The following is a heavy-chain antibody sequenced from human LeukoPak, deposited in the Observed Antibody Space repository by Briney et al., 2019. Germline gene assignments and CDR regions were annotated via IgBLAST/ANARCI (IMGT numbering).Heavy chain of an antibody. D-gene: IGHD5-24*01. CDR1: GFTFSPAW. Sequence: PGGSLRLTCAASGFTFSPAWMHRVRQAPGKGLEWVSRINNDGSYINYAESVKGRFTLSRDNTKNTLTLQMNSLRAEDTAVYFCVRDGSAYNFDYWGQGVLVTVSS. CDR3: VRDGSAYNFDY. CDR2: INNDGSYI. J-gene: IGHJ4*02. V-gene: IGHV3-74*01.